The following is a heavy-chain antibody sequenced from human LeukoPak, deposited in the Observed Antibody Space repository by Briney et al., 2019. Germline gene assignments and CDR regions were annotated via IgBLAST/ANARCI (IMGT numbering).Heavy chain of an antibody. J-gene: IGHJ5*02. CDR1: GFTFDDYG. CDR2: INWNGGST. Sequence: GGSLRLSCAASGFTFDDYGMSWVRQAPGKGLEWVSGINWNGGSTGYADSVKGRFTISRDNAKNSLYLQMNSLRAEDTALYHCAGGPLLYYGSGSYHHWGQGTLVTVSS. V-gene: IGHV3-20*01. CDR3: AGGPLLYYGSGSYHH. D-gene: IGHD3-10*01.